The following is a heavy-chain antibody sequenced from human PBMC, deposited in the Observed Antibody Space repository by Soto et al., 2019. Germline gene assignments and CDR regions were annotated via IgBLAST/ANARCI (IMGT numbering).Heavy chain of an antibody. D-gene: IGHD3-22*01. V-gene: IGHV3-21*01. Sequence: PGGSLRLSCAASGFTFSGYSMNWVRQSPGKGLEWVSSISSSSSYIYYADSVKGRFTISRDNAKNSLYLQMNSLRAEDTAVYYCARASPYDSSGFDYWGQGTLVTVSS. CDR2: ISSSSSYI. CDR3: ARASPYDSSGFDY. J-gene: IGHJ4*02. CDR1: GFTFSGYS.